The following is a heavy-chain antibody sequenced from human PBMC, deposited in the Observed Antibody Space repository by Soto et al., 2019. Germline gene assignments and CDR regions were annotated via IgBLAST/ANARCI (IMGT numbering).Heavy chain of an antibody. CDR3: APRAGRVVVVPAASSYYYYYMDV. J-gene: IGHJ6*03. V-gene: IGHV3-23*01. Sequence: GGSLRLSCAASGFTFSSYAMSWVRQAPGKGLEWVSAISGSGGSTYYADSVKGRFTISRDNSKNTLYLQMNSLRAEDTAVYYCAPRAGRVVVVPAASSYYYYYMDVWGKGTTVTVSS. CDR1: GFTFSSYA. D-gene: IGHD2-2*01. CDR2: ISGSGGST.